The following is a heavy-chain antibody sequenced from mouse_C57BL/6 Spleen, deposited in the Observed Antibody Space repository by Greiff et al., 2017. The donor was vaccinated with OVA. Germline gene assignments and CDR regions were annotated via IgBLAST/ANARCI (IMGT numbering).Heavy chain of an antibody. Sequence: EVQLQQSGPELVKPGASVKLPCKASGYTFTDYNMDWVKQSPGKSLEWIGDINPNNGGTIYNQKFKGKATLTVDKSSSTAYMELRSLASEDTAVYYCARMGYGSSTFAYWGQVTLVTVSA. CDR2: INPNNGGT. D-gene: IGHD1-1*01. CDR3: ARMGYGSSTFAY. V-gene: IGHV1-18*01. J-gene: IGHJ3*01. CDR1: GYTFTDYN.